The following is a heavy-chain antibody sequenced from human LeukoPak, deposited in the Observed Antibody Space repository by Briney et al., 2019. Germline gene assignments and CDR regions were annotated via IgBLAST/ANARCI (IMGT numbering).Heavy chain of an antibody. CDR1: GFTFSSYG. V-gene: IGHV3-33*08. Sequence: RPGGSLRLSCAASGFTFSSYGIHWVRQAPGKGLEWVAVIWYDGNNKYYADSVKGRFTISRDSSKNTMYLQMNSLRAEDTAVYYCAREHTTVTSLLDYWGQGTLVTVSS. CDR3: AREHTTVTSLLDY. J-gene: IGHJ4*02. D-gene: IGHD4-17*01. CDR2: IWYDGNNK.